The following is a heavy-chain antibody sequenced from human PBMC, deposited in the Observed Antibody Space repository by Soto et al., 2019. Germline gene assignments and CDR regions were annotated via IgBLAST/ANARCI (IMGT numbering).Heavy chain of an antibody. CDR2: ISYDGSNK. V-gene: IGHV3-30*18. D-gene: IGHD5-18*01. J-gene: IGHJ6*02. CDR1: GFTFSSYG. CDR3: AKDPRVDTAMPWGGMDV. Sequence: QVQLVESGGGVVQPGRSLRLSCAASGFTFSSYGMHWVRQAPGKGLEWVAVISYDGSNKYYADSVKGRFTISRDNSKNTLYLQMNSLRAEDTAVYYCAKDPRVDTAMPWGGMDVWGQGTTVTVSS.